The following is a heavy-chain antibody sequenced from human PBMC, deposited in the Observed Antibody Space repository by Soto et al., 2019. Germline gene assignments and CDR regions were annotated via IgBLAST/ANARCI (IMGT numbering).Heavy chain of an antibody. Sequence: GGSLRLSCAASGFTFSDHYMDWVRQAPGKGLEWVGRTRNKANSYTTEYAASVKGRFTISRDDSKNSLYLQMKSLKTGDTAVYYCARVRRGTDILTGYPHIIENWFDPWGQGTLVTVSS. D-gene: IGHD3-9*01. V-gene: IGHV3-72*01. CDR2: TRNKANSYTT. J-gene: IGHJ5*02. CDR3: ARVRRGTDILTGYPHIIENWFDP. CDR1: GFTFSDHY.